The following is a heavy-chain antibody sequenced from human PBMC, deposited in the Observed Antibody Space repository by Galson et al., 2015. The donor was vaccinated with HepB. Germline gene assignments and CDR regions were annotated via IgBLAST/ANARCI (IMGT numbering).Heavy chain of an antibody. J-gene: IGHJ4*02. Sequence: SLRLSCAASGFSFSNYGMSWVRQAPGKGLEWVSDINDDGRSTYYADSVRGRFTISRDNSKNTLYLQMNSLRVEDTALYYCAREGISGWYDYWGQGTLVTVSS. CDR1: GFSFSNYG. V-gene: IGHV3-23*01. CDR3: AREGISGWYDY. D-gene: IGHD6-19*01. CDR2: INDDGRST.